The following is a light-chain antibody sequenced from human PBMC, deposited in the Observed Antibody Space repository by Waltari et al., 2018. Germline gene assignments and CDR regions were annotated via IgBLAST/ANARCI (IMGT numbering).Light chain of an antibody. CDR3: QQYNNWPPWT. Sequence: EIVMTQSPATLSVSPGERATLSCRASQYISNNLAWYKHKLGQAPRLLIYVASTRATGIPARFSGSGSGTEFTLTISSMQSEDFAVYYCQQYNNWPPWTFGRGTKVEIK. CDR1: QYISNN. V-gene: IGKV3-15*01. J-gene: IGKJ1*01. CDR2: VAS.